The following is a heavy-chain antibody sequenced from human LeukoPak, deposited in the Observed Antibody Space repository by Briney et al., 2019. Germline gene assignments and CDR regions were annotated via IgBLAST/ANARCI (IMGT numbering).Heavy chain of an antibody. Sequence: SETLSLTCTVSGGSTSSGGYYWSWIRQPPGKGLEWIGYIYHSGSTYYNPSLKSRVTISVDRSKNQFSLKLSSVTAADTAVYYCARDEWQLALDYWGQGTLVTVSS. CDR3: ARDEWQLALDY. J-gene: IGHJ4*02. V-gene: IGHV4-30-2*01. D-gene: IGHD6-6*01. CDR1: GGSTSSGGYY. CDR2: IYHSGST.